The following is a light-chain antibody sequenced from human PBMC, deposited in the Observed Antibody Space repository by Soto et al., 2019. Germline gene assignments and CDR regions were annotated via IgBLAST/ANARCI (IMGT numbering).Light chain of an antibody. V-gene: IGLV2-14*01. J-gene: IGLJ2*01. CDR2: EVS. CDR3: SSYRSNSRVV. CDR1: SSDVGGYNY. Sequence: QSVLTQPASVSGSPGQSITISCTGTSSDVGGYNYVSWYQQHPVKAPKLLIYEVSNRPSGVSNRFSGSKSGDTASLTISGLQAEDEAHYYCSSYRSNSRVVFGGGTQLTVL.